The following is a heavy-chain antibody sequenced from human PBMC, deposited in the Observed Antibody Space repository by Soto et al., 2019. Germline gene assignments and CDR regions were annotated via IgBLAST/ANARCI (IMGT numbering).Heavy chain of an antibody. D-gene: IGHD6-19*01. V-gene: IGHV1-3*01. J-gene: IGHJ4*02. CDR1: GYTFTAYA. Sequence: ASVKVSCKASGYTFTAYAMHWVRQAPGQRLEWMGWINAGNGNTKYSQKFQGRVTITRDTSASTAYRELSSLRSEEKAFYYCARAVAVAADFDYWGQGTLVTVSS. CDR3: ARAVAVAADFDY. CDR2: INAGNGNT.